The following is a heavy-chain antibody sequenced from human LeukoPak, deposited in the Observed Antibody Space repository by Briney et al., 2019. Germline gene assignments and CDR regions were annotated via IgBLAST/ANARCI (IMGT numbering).Heavy chain of an antibody. V-gene: IGHV3-23*01. D-gene: IGHD3-22*01. CDR3: AKAYYDTRGSHFDY. Sequence: PGGSLRLSCAASGFTFSSYAMSWVRQAPGKGLEWVSDISGSGRNTYYADSVKGRFTISRDNFKNTLYLQMNSLRAEDTAVYYCAKAYYDTRGSHFDYWGQGTLVTVSS. J-gene: IGHJ4*02. CDR1: GFTFSSYA. CDR2: ISGSGRNT.